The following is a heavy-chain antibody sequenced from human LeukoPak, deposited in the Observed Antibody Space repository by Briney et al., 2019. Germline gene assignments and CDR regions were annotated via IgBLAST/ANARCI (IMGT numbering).Heavy chain of an antibody. V-gene: IGHV3-30*18. CDR1: GFTFSNYG. Sequence: GGSLRLSCAASGFTFSNYGMHWVRQAPGKGLEWVAVISYDGSSKYYSDSVKGRFTISRDNSKNTLYLQMNSLRAEDTGVYYCAKDSCSSTSCYEDFWGQGTLVTVSS. D-gene: IGHD2-2*01. CDR2: ISYDGSSK. CDR3: AKDSCSSTSCYEDF. J-gene: IGHJ4*02.